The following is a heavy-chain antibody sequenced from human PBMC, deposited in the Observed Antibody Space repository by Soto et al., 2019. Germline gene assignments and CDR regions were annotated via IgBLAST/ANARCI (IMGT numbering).Heavy chain of an antibody. Sequence: EVQLLESGGGLVQPGGSLRLSCAASGFTFSSYAMSWVRQAPGKGLEWVSAISGSGGRTYYADSVKGRFTISRDNSKNTLYLQMNSLRAEDTAVYYCAKDTAFGVVIHCDCDIWGQGTMVTVSS. V-gene: IGHV3-23*01. J-gene: IGHJ3*02. CDR1: GFTFSSYA. CDR2: ISGSGGRT. D-gene: IGHD3-3*01. CDR3: AKDTAFGVVIHCDCDI.